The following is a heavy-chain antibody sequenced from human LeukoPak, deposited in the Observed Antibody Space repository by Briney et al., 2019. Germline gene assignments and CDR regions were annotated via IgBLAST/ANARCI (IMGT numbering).Heavy chain of an antibody. CDR2: IWYDGSNK. D-gene: IGHD6-13*01. CDR1: GFTFSSYG. Sequence: GGSLRLSCAASGFTFSSYGMHWVRQAPGKGLEWVAVIWYDGSNKYYADSVKGRFTISRDNSKNTLYLQMNSLRAEGTAVYYCARERGIAAAGATLAPWGQGTLVTVSS. J-gene: IGHJ5*02. V-gene: IGHV3-33*01. CDR3: ARERGIAAAGATLAP.